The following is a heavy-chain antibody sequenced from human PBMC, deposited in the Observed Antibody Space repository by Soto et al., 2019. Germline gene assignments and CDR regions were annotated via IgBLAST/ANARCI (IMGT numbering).Heavy chain of an antibody. V-gene: IGHV1-18*04. J-gene: IGHJ5*02. Sequence: GASVKVSCKASGYTFTSYGISWVRQAPGQGLEWMVCISAYNGNTNYAQKLQGRVTMTTDTSTSTAYMGLRSLRSDDTAVYYCAREDSNGIGDWFDPWGQGTLVTVSS. CDR3: AREDSNGIGDWFDP. CDR1: GYTFTSYG. CDR2: ISAYNGNT. D-gene: IGHD4-4*01.